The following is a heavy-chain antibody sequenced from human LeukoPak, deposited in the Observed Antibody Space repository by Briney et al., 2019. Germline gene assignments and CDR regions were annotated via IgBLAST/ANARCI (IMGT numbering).Heavy chain of an antibody. CDR2: ISYDGSNK. CDR1: GFTFSSYA. J-gene: IGHJ3*02. Sequence: GGSLRLSCAASGFTFSSYAMHRVRQAPGKGLEWVAVISYDGSNKYYADSVKGRFTISRDNSKNTLYLQMNSLRAEDTAVYYCARDGSSGWYHYAFDIWGQGTMVTVSS. CDR3: ARDGSSGWYHYAFDI. D-gene: IGHD6-19*01. V-gene: IGHV3-30-3*01.